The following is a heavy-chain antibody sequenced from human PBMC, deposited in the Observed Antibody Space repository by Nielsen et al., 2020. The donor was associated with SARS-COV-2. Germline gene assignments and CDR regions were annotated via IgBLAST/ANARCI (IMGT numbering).Heavy chain of an antibody. CDR3: ARDWSRAADV. J-gene: IGHJ3*01. CDR2: IKQDGSEK. D-gene: IGHD2-15*01. V-gene: IGHV3-7*01. Sequence: GGSLRLSCAASGFNFSTYWMSWVRQAPGKGLEWVANIKQDGSEKFYVDSVKGRFTISRDNAKNSMSLQMNSLRVEDTAVYYCARDWSRAADVWGQGTMVPSPQ. CDR1: GFNFSTYW.